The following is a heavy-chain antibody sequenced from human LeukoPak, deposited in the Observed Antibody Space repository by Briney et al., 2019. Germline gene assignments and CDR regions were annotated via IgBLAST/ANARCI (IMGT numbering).Heavy chain of an antibody. V-gene: IGHV4-59*01. CDR2: IHYSGST. Sequence: SETLSLTCTVSGASISSYYWSWIRQPPGKGLEWIGYIHYSGSTNYNSSLKSRVTISLDTSKNQFSLKLRSVTAADTAVYYCASIPAAIGFFGELYPFHYWGQGTLVTVSS. J-gene: IGHJ4*02. CDR1: GASISSYY. CDR3: ASIPAAIGFFGELYPFHY. D-gene: IGHD3-10*01.